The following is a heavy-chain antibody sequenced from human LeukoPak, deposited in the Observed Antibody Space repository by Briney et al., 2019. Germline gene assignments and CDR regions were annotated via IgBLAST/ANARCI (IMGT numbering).Heavy chain of an antibody. Sequence: PGGSLRLSCAASGFSFTSAWMSWVRQAPGEGLEWVGRIKPKTESETTDYAAPVKGRVTISRDDLQSMVYLQVDSLETEDTAVYYCTTFSVAPTGPRYYFDNWGQGTLVTVSS. V-gene: IGHV3-15*01. CDR3: TTFSVAPTGPRYYFDN. CDR1: GFSFTSAW. D-gene: IGHD6-13*01. CDR2: IKPKTESETT. J-gene: IGHJ4*02.